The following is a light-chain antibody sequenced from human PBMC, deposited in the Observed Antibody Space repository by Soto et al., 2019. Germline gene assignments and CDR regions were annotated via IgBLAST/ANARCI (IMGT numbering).Light chain of an antibody. V-gene: IGLV1-40*01. CDR1: GSTIGAGYD. CDR3: QSYDSSRRVI. Sequence: QSVLTQPPSVSGAPGQRVTISCTGSGSTIGAGYDVHWYQQLPGTAPKLLIYSDYNRPSGVPDRFSGPKSGTSASLAISGLQAEDEADYYCQSYDSSRRVIFGGGTKLTVL. CDR2: SDY. J-gene: IGLJ2*01.